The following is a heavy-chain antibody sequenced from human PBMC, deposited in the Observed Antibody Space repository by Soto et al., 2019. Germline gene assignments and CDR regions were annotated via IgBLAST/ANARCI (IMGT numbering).Heavy chain of an antibody. V-gene: IGHV4-59*02. CDR3: VRDESCQSGGFYLNAFYT. J-gene: IGHJ3*02. Sequence: SETLSLTCTVSGGCVSSYYWSWIRQTPGKGLEWIGYIYYTGRSNYAPSLKSRVTMSVDTAKNQFSLKLTSVTAADTAVYYCVRDESCQSGGFYLNAFYTWGQRKIVTV. CDR1: GGCVSSYY. D-gene: IGHD2-15*01. CDR2: IYYTGRS.